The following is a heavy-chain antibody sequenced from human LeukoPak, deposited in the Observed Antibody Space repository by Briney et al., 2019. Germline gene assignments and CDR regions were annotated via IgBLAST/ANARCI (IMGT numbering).Heavy chain of an antibody. D-gene: IGHD1-1*01. Sequence: PSETLSLTCTVSGGSISSSSYFWVWIRQPPRKGLEWIGSIYYSGSTYYNPSLKSRVTISVDTSKNQFSLNLSSVTAADTAIYYCATDSTSGRYFDYWGQGTLVAVSS. CDR3: ATDSTSGRYFDY. CDR2: IYYSGST. J-gene: IGHJ4*02. V-gene: IGHV4-39*01. CDR1: GGSISSSSYF.